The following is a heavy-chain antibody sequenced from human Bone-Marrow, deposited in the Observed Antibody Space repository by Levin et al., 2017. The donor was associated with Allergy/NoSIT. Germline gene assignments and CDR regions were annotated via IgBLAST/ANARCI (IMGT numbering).Heavy chain of an antibody. CDR2: ISWDSGNV. D-gene: IGHD3-10*01. CDR1: GFRFDDYA. V-gene: IGHV3-9*01. Sequence: SLKISCEVSGFRFDDYAMHWVRQVPGKGLEWVSAISWDSGNVDYADSVRGRFAISRDNAKNSLYLQMNNLRPEDTALYYCAKTFEVHEYYKKGSGRLSNYYGIDVWGQGTTVTVSS. J-gene: IGHJ6*02. CDR3: AKTFEVHEYYKKGSGRLSNYYGIDV.